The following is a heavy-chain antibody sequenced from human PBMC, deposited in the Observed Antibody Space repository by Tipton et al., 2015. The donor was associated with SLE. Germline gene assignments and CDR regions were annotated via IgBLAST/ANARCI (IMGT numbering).Heavy chain of an antibody. CDR3: ARHDSGWFGWFDP. CDR2: IYYSGST. Sequence: LRLSCTVSGGSISSGGYYWSWIRQHPGKGLEWIGYIYYSGSTYYNPSLKSRVTISVDTSKNQFSLKLSSVTAADTAVYYCARHDSGWFGWFDPWGQGTLVTVSS. J-gene: IGHJ5*02. V-gene: IGHV4-31*02. D-gene: IGHD6-19*01. CDR1: GGSISSGGYY.